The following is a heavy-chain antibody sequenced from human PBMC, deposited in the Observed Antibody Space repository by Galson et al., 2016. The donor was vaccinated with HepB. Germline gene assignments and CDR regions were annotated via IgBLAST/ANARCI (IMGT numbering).Heavy chain of an antibody. J-gene: IGHJ4*02. CDR3: AARYGEFLMVFDY. D-gene: IGHD3-10*01. CDR2: ISDIGANT. V-gene: IGHV3-23*01. CDR1: GFTFTSYA. Sequence: SLRLSCAASGFTFTSYAMTWVRQTPGKGLELVSAISDIGANTYHADFVKGRFTISRDNSKNTMYLQMNSLRVEDTAVYYCAARYGEFLMVFDYWGQGTLVTVSS.